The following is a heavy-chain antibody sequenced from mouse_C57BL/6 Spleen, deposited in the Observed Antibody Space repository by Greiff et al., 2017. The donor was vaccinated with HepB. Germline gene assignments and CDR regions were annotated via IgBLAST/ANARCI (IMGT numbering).Heavy chain of an antibody. CDR2: IDPENGDT. J-gene: IGHJ3*01. V-gene: IGHV14-4*01. Sequence: EVQLQQSGAELVRPGASVKLSCTASGFNIKDDYMHWVKKRPEQGLEWIGWIDPENGDTKYASKFQDKATLTVDTSSNTAYLHLSSLTSDDTAVYYCTRIAHWGQGTLVTVSA. CDR1: GFNIKDDY. CDR3: TRIAH.